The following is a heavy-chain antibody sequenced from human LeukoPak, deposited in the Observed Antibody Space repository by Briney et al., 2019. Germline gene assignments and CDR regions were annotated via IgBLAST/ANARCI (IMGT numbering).Heavy chain of an antibody. CDR2: IWYDGSSN. J-gene: IGHJ2*01. CDR1: GFMFSRYG. Sequence: GGSMRLSCAASGFMFSRYGMHWVRQAPGKGLEWVAVIWYDGSSNYYEDYVKGRFTISRDNSKNTLYLQMNSLRAEDTAVYYCARDQGAARPWYFDLCGRSTLVTVSS. CDR3: ARDQGAARPWYFDL. D-gene: IGHD6-6*01. V-gene: IGHV3-33*01.